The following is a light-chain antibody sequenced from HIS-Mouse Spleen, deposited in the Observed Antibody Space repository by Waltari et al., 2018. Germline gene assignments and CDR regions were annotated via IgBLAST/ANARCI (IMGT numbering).Light chain of an antibody. J-gene: IGLJ2*01. CDR3: YSTDSSGNHRV. CDR1: ALPKKY. V-gene: IGLV3-10*01. Sequence: SYELTQPPSVSVSPGQTARITCSGDALPKKYAYWYQQKSGQAPVLVIYEDSKGPAGIPEGFAGSRSGTMATLTISGAQVEDEADYYCYSTDSSGNHRVFGGGTKLTVL. CDR2: EDS.